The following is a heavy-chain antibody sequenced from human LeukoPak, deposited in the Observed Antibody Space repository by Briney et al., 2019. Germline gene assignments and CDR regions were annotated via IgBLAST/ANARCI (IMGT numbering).Heavy chain of an antibody. CDR2: INPSGGST. CDR1: GYTFTSYY. V-gene: IGHV1-46*01. D-gene: IGHD4-17*01. CDR3: AREVPTVTTIYYFDY. J-gene: IGHJ4*02. Sequence: ASVKVSCKASGYTFTSYYMHWVRQAPGQGLEWMGIINPSGGSTSYAQKFQGRVTMTRDTSTSTVYMELSSLRSEDTAVYYCAREVPTVTTIYYFDYWGQGTLVTVSP.